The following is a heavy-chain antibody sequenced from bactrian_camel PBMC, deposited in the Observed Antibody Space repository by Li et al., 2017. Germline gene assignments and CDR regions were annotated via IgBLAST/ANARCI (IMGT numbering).Heavy chain of an antibody. CDR2: IDSDYST. D-gene: IGHD5*01. Sequence: VQLVESGGGSVRAGGSLTLSCEASGRSYANHCWGWFRQSAGKEREPVATIDSDYSTTYANSVKGRFTISKDNAKNTLYLQMNSLQPEDTAMYYCAASSLSWVCHYGIWGQGTQVTVS. CDR1: GRSYANHC. J-gene: IGHJ4*01. CDR3: AASSLSWVCHYGI. V-gene: IGHV3S55*01.